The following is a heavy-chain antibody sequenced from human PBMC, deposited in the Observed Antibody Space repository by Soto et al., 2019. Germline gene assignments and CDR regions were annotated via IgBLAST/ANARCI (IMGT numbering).Heavy chain of an antibody. J-gene: IGHJ4*02. D-gene: IGHD3-22*01. CDR3: ARGLGDYYDSSDY. Sequence: SETLSLTCTVSGGSVTSGGYYWSWIRQPPGKGLEWTGEINHSGSTNYNPSLKSRVTISVDTSKNQFSLKLSSVTAADTAVYYCARGLGDYYDSSDYWGQGTLVTVSS. CDR2: INHSGST. CDR1: GGSVTSGGYY. V-gene: IGHV4-61*08.